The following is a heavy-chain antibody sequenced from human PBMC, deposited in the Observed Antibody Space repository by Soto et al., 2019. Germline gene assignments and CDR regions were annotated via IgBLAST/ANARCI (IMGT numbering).Heavy chain of an antibody. CDR2: IYYSGST. CDR1: GGSISSSSYY. Sequence: SETLSLTCTVSGGSISSSSYYWGWIRQPPGKGLEWIGSIYYSGSTYYNPSLKSRVTISVDTSKNQFSLKLSSVTAADTAVYYCARLHPLYGSGSYYNYFDYWGQGTLVTVSS. J-gene: IGHJ4*02. V-gene: IGHV4-39*01. D-gene: IGHD3-10*01. CDR3: ARLHPLYGSGSYYNYFDY.